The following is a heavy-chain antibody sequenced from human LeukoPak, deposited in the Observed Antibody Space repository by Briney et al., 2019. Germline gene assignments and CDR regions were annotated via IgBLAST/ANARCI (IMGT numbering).Heavy chain of an antibody. CDR1: GYTFTHYY. Sequence: ASVTVSRKVSGYTFTHYYMHWVQQAPGKGLEWMGLVDPEEGETIYAEKFQGTVNITAETSTDTAYIEVGSLSSEDTAVYSCAPALFRGVRPWGQGALVTVSS. V-gene: IGHV1-69-2*01. CDR2: VDPEEGET. CDR3: APALFRGVRP. J-gene: IGHJ5*02. D-gene: IGHD3-10*01.